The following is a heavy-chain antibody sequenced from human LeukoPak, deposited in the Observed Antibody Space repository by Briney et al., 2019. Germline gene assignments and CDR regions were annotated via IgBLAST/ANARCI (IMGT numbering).Heavy chain of an antibody. CDR1: GGSLSSYY. J-gene: IGHJ3*02. CDR3: ARQNYYDSSGYYSHDAFDI. V-gene: IGHV4-59*01. CDR2: IYYSGST. D-gene: IGHD3-22*01. Sequence: SETLSLTCTVSGGSLSSYYWSWIRQPPGKGLEWIGYIYYSGSTNYNPSLKSRVTISVDTSKNQFSLKLSSVTAADTAVYYCARQNYYDSSGYYSHDAFDIWGQGTMVTVSS.